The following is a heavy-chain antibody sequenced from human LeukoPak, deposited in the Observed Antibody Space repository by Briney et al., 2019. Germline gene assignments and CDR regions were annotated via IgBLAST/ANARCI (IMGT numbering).Heavy chain of an antibody. Sequence: ASVKVSCKASGYTFTGYYMHWVRQAPGQGLEWMGWISAYNGNTNYAQKLQGRVTMTTDTSTSTAYMELRSLRSDDTAVYYCARLNNYYDSSGYLDYWGQGTLVTVSS. V-gene: IGHV1-18*04. J-gene: IGHJ4*02. CDR3: ARLNNYYDSSGYLDY. CDR2: ISAYNGNT. D-gene: IGHD3-22*01. CDR1: GYTFTGYY.